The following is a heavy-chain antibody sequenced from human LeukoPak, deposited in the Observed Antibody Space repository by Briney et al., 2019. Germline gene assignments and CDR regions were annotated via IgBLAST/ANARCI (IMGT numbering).Heavy chain of an antibody. V-gene: IGHV3-7*01. CDR2: IKPDGSEK. J-gene: IGHJ4*02. CDR1: GFTFANYW. D-gene: IGHD2-2*01. Sequence: PGGSLRLSCAASGFTFANYWINWVRQAPGKGLEWVANIKPDGSEKYYVDSLRGRFTVSRDNAKNSLYLQMNSLRAEDTAVYYCARAPSPGVLDYWGQGTPVTVSS. CDR3: ARAPSPGVLDY.